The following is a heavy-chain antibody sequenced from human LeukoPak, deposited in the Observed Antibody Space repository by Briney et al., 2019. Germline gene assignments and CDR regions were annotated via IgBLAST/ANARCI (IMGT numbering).Heavy chain of an antibody. D-gene: IGHD3-9*01. CDR2: IKQDGSEK. Sequence: GGSLRLSCAASGFTFSDYYMSWIRQAPGKGLEWVANIKQDGSEKYYVDSVKGRFTISRDNAKNSLYLQMNSLRAEDTAVYYCASSGTGGYYDILTGYSDDYWGQGTLVTVSS. CDR1: GFTFSDYY. CDR3: ASSGTGGYYDILTGYSDDY. J-gene: IGHJ4*02. V-gene: IGHV3-7*01.